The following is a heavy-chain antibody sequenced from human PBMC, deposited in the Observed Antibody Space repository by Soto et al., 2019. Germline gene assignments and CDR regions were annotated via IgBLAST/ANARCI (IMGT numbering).Heavy chain of an antibody. Sequence: RLSCVASGFTFSDYAMSWVRQAPGKGLEWVSSISGSGSSIYYADSVKGRFTISRDNSKNTLYLQMNILRAEDTAVYYCAKDQYNSGVSIGYWGQGTLVTVSS. CDR3: AKDQYNSGVSIGY. CDR2: ISGSGSSI. J-gene: IGHJ4*02. CDR1: GFTFSDYA. V-gene: IGHV3-23*01. D-gene: IGHD6-19*01.